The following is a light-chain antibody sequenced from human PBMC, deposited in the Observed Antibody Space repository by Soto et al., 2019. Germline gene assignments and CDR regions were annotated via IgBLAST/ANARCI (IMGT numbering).Light chain of an antibody. CDR1: YSNIGSNY. CDR2: RSN. Sequence: QSVLTQPPSASGTPGQRVTISCSGSYSNIGSNYVYWYQQLPGTAPKLLIYRSNQRPSGVPDRFSGSKSGTSASLAISGLRSEDEADYYCAAWDDSLSGVVFGGGTKVTVL. CDR3: AAWDDSLSGVV. J-gene: IGLJ2*01. V-gene: IGLV1-47*01.